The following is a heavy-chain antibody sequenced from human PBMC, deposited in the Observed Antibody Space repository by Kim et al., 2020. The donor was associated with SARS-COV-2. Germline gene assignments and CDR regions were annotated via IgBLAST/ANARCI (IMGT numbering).Heavy chain of an antibody. D-gene: IGHD2-2*02. CDR1: GFTFSSYG. J-gene: IGHJ6*01. CDR2: ISYDGSNK. CDR3: AKSYCSSTSCYRAGGEYY. Sequence: GGSLRLPCAASGFTFSSYGMHWVRQAPGKGLEWVAVISYDGSNKYYADSVKGRFTISRDNSKNTLYLQMNSLRAEDTAVYYCAKSYCSSTSCYRAGGEYY. V-gene: IGHV3-30*18.